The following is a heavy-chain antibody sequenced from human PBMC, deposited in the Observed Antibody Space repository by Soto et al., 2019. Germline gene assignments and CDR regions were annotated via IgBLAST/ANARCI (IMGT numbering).Heavy chain of an antibody. D-gene: IGHD6-19*01. CDR2: ISGHNSNT. CDR3: ARGPAYNSGWYRDWFDA. V-gene: IGHV1-18*01. CDR1: GYTFTNYG. Sequence: HVELEQSGTDVKKPGASVTVSCRASGYTFTNYGINWVRQAPGHGLEWMGWISGHNSNTSHAQNFQGRVTMTTDTSTSTAYLDRRSRTAGDTGIYYCARGPAYNSGWYRDWFDAWGQGTLVTVSS. J-gene: IGHJ5*02.